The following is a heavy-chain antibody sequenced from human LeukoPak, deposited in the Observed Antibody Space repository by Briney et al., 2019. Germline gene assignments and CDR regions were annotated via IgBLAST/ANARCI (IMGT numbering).Heavy chain of an antibody. CDR3: AREPSIAAAGTRWFDP. Sequence: ASETLSLTCTVSGGSISSYYWSWIRQPPGKGLEWIGYIYYSGSTNYNPSLKSRVTISVDTSKNQFSLKLSSVTAADTAVYYCAREPSIAAAGTRWFDPWGQGTLVTVSS. CDR1: GGSISSYY. D-gene: IGHD6-13*01. V-gene: IGHV4-59*01. CDR2: IYYSGST. J-gene: IGHJ5*02.